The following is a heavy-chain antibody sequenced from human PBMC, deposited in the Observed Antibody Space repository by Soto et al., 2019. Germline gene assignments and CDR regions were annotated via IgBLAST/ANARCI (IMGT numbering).Heavy chain of an antibody. CDR2: IGQDGNAM. J-gene: IGHJ3*01. CDR1: GFTLASYW. D-gene: IGHD3-22*01. Sequence: GESPKISCAASGFTLASYWLSWVRPAPGNGLEWVASIGQDGNAMFYVDSVKGRFTISRDNAKNSLYLQMNGLRAEDTAVYYCARDQLYYNDISGRPLNAFDVWGQGTMVTVSS. V-gene: IGHV3-7*01. CDR3: ARDQLYYNDISGRPLNAFDV.